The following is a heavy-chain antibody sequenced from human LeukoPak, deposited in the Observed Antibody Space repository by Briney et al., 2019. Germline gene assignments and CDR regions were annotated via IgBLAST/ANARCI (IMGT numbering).Heavy chain of an antibody. CDR2: VSTTGGGT. D-gene: IGHD2-2*01. CDR3: AKDRGDCSSTSCYLSD. CDR1: GFTFTSYA. V-gene: IGHV3-23*01. J-gene: IGHJ4*02. Sequence: GGSLRLSCAASGFTFTSYAMTWVRQAPGKGLEWVSAVSTTGGGTYYADSVKGRFTISRDNSKNTLYLQMNSLRAEDTAVYSCAKDRGDCSSTSCYLSDWGQGTLVTVSS.